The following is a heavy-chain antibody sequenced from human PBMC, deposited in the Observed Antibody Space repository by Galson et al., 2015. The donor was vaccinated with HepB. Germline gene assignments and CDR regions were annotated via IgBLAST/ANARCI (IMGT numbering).Heavy chain of an antibody. CDR3: ARKACSSTSCAGIYYYYYYMDV. CDR1: GGTFSSYA. CDR2: IIPIFGTA. D-gene: IGHD2-2*01. Sequence: SVKVSCKASGGTFSSYAISWVRQAPGQGLEWMGGIIPIFGTANYAQKFQGRVTITADESTSTAYMALSSLRSEDTAVYYCARKACSSTSCAGIYYYYYYMDVWGKGTTVTVSS. J-gene: IGHJ6*03. V-gene: IGHV1-69*13.